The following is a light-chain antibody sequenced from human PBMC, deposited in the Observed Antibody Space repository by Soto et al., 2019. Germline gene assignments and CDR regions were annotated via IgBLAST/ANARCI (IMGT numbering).Light chain of an antibody. CDR1: QSINGN. CDR2: AAS. J-gene: IGKJ5*01. CDR3: QHIYSIPIT. V-gene: IGKV1-39*01. Sequence: DIQMTQSPSSLSASVGDRVTLTVRASQSINGNLNWYQQKPGKAPKLLIYAASTLQGGVPSRFSGSGSGTYFTLTISSLQPEDFATYYCQHIYSIPITFGQRTRLEIK.